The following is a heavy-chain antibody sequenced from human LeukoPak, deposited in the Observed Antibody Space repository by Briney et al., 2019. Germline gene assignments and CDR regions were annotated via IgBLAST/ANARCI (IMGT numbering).Heavy chain of an antibody. D-gene: IGHD1-26*01. J-gene: IGHJ5*02. CDR3: TRDPFSGSYYP. CDR2: INGSGGST. V-gene: IGHV3-23*01. Sequence: PGGSLRLSCAASGFTFSSYAMSWVRQAPGKGLEWVAGINGSGGSTYYADSVKGRLTISRDNSKNTLYLQMSSLRAEDTAVYYCTRDPFSGSYYPWGQGTLVTVSS. CDR1: GFTFSSYA.